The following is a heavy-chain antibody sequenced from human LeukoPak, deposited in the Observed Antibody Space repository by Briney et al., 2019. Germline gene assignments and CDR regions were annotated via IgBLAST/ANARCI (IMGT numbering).Heavy chain of an antibody. D-gene: IGHD3-10*01. CDR2: IIPILGIA. CDR1: GYTFTSYG. V-gene: IGHV1-69*04. J-gene: IGHJ4*02. CDR3: ARFEGPHDY. Sequence: SVKVSCKASGYTFTSYGISWVRQAPGQGLEWMGRIIPILGIANYAQKFQGRVTITADKSTSTAYMELSSLRSEDTAVYYCARFEGPHDYWGQGTLVTVSS.